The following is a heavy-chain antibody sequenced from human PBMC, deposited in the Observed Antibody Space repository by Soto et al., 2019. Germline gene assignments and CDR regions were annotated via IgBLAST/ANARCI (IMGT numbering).Heavy chain of an antibody. CDR1: GFTLSDYY. J-gene: IGHJ6*02. CDR3: ARANAPRGEYYDSSGSPYYWYYGMDV. D-gene: IGHD3-22*01. CDR2: ISSSSSHT. Sequence: PGGSLRLSCAASGFTLSDYYMSWIRQAPGKGLEWVLYISSSSSHTNYADSVKGRFTISRDNAKNSLYLQMNSLRAEDTAVYYCARANAPRGEYYDSSGSPYYWYYGMDVWGQGTTVTVSS. V-gene: IGHV3-11*06.